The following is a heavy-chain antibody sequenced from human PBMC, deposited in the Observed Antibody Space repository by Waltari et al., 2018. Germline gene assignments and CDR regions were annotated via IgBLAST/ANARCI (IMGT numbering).Heavy chain of an antibody. CDR3: ARDWVYDAQY. CDR1: GFTFGSYS. CDR2: ISSGSTHT. D-gene: IGHD5-12*01. J-gene: IGHJ4*02. Sequence: EVQVVESGGGLVKPGGSLRLSCVVSGFTFGSYSMKWVRQAPGKGRVWVSSISSGSTHTFYADSVKGRFTISRNDANNSMFLQMTNLSAEDTGVYFCARDWVYDAQYWGQGTLVTVSS. V-gene: IGHV3-21*02.